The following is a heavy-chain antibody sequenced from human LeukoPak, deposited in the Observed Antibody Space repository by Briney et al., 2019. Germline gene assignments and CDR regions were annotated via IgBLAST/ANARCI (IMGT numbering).Heavy chain of an antibody. V-gene: IGHV3-15*01. Sequence: GGSLRLSCAASGFTFSNAWMSWVRQAPGKGREWVGRIKSKTDGGTTDYGAPVKGRFTISRDYSKNTLYLQMNSLKTEDTAVYYCTTDSSGSYFPLDAFDIWGQGTMVTVSS. CDR1: GFTFSNAW. D-gene: IGHD1-26*01. CDR2: IKSKTDGGTT. CDR3: TTDSSGSYFPLDAFDI. J-gene: IGHJ3*02.